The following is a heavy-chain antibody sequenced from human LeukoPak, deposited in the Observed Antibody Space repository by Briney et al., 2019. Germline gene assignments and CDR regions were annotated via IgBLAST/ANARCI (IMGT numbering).Heavy chain of an antibody. CDR3: ARDPVGQGVFDP. D-gene: IGHD1-26*01. Sequence: ASVNVSCKASGYTFTSYGISWVRQAPGQGLEWMGWISAYNGNTNYAQKLQGRVTMTTDTSTSTAYMELRSLRSDDTAVYYCARDPVGQGVFDPWGQGTLVTVSS. V-gene: IGHV1-18*01. J-gene: IGHJ5*02. CDR2: ISAYNGNT. CDR1: GYTFTSYG.